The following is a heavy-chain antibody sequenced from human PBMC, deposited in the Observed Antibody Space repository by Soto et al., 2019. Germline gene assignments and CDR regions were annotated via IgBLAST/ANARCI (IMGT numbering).Heavy chain of an antibody. D-gene: IGHD3-3*01. CDR1: GGSFSSYA. CDR3: ARPSITIFGVVPSAPFDH. CDR2: IIPIFGTA. J-gene: IGHJ4*02. Sequence: SVKVSCKASGGSFSSYAISWVRQAPGQGLEWMGGIIPIFGTANYAQKFQGRVTITADESTSTAYMELSSLRSEDTAVYYCARPSITIFGVVPSAPFDHWGQGALVTFSS. V-gene: IGHV1-69*13.